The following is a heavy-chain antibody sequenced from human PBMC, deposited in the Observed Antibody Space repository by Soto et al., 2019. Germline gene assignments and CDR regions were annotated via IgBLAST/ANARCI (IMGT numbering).Heavy chain of an antibody. V-gene: IGHV3-30*03. CDR1: GFTFTTYA. J-gene: IGHJ3*01. Sequence: QVQLVESGGGVVQPGRSLRLSCAASGFTFTTYAMHWLRQAPGKGLEWVAVILSDGIRKYQVDSVRGRFTISRDNSTSTVYLQMQRLRAEDTALYYCARTSLSGTVDPFDLWGQGTMVTVSA. CDR3: ARTSLSGTVDPFDL. CDR2: ILSDGIRK. D-gene: IGHD1-1*01.